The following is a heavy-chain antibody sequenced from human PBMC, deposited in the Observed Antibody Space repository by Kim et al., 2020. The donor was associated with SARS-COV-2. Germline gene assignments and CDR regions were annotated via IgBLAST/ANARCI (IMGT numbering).Heavy chain of an antibody. CDR1: GFTFSSYA. CDR2: ISYDGSNK. D-gene: IGHD3-16*01. V-gene: IGHV3-30-3*01. J-gene: IGHJ6*02. CDR3: ARAGDFVSNPMPRGYYGIDV. Sequence: GGSLRLSCAASGFTFSSYAMHWVRQAPGKGLEWVAVISYDGSNKYYADSVKGRFTISRDNSKNTLYLQMNSLRAEDTAVYYCARAGDFVSNPMPRGYYGIDVWGQGTTVTVSS.